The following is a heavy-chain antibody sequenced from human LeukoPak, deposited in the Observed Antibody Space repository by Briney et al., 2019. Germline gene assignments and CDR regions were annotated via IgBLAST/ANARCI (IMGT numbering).Heavy chain of an antibody. CDR1: GFTFSSYA. CDR2: ISYDGSNK. CDR3: ARGGVVVVAASDSPPFFY. D-gene: IGHD2-15*01. J-gene: IGHJ4*02. V-gene: IGHV3-30*04. Sequence: GRSLRLSCAASGFTFSSYAMHWVRQAPGKGLEWVAVISYDGSNKYYADSVKGRFTISRDNSKNTLYLQMNSLRAEDTAVYYCARGGVVVVAASDSPPFFYWGQGTLVTVSS.